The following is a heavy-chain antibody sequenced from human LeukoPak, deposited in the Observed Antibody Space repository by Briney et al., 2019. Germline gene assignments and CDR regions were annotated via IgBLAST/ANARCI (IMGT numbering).Heavy chain of an antibody. Sequence: GGSLRLSCEASGFTFTTYSMTWVRQAPGKGLEWVSIISSGSSAIFSADALKGRFTISRDNSKNTLYLQMNSLRAEDTAVYYCAKDRSKGSYGDEFDFWGQGTLVTVSS. D-gene: IGHD3-10*01. J-gene: IGHJ4*02. CDR3: AKDRSKGSYGDEFDF. CDR2: ISSGSSAI. CDR1: GFTFTTYS. V-gene: IGHV3-21*01.